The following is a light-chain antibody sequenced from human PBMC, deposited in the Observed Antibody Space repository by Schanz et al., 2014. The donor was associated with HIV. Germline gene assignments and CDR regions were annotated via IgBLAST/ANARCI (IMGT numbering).Light chain of an antibody. CDR2: EVS. CDR3: NSYSHSNTYV. V-gene: IGLV2-8*01. J-gene: IGLJ1*01. Sequence: QSALTQPPSASGSPGQSVTISCTGTSSDVGAYKYVSWYQQHPGKAPKLMIFEVSERPSGVPDRFSGSKSGNTASLTVSGLQPEDEADYYCNSYSHSNTYVFGSGTKLTVL. CDR1: SSDVGAYKY.